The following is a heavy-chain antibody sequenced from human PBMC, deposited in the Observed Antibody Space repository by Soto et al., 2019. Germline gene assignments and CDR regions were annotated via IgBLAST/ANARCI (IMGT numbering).Heavy chain of an antibody. V-gene: IGHV3-13*01. CDR1: GFTFTNYD. Sequence: EVQLVESGGGLVQPGGSLRLSCAASGFTFTNYDMHWVRQLPGGGLEWVSAIDTGGNTYYAASVKGRFTISRENAENSLSLQMNSLRAGDTAVFYCASGRYYDTTGLMDFWGQGTLVTVSS. CDR2: IDTGGNT. CDR3: ASGRYYDTTGLMDF. J-gene: IGHJ4*02. D-gene: IGHD3-22*01.